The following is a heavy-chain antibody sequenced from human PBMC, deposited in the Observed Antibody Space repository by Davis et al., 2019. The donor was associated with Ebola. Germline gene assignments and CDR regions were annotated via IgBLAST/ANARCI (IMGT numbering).Heavy chain of an antibody. CDR3: AMGWMQGGLAN. J-gene: IGHJ4*02. Sequence: HSQTLSLTCVMSGDSVSSHSGAWNWIRQSPSRGLEWLGRTYYGSKWNNDYAVSVKSRIIINPDTSKNQFSLQLNSVTPEDTAVYYCAMGWMQGGLANWGQGTLVTVSS. V-gene: IGHV6-1*01. CDR2: TYYGSKWNN. D-gene: IGHD5-18*01. CDR1: GDSVSSHSGA.